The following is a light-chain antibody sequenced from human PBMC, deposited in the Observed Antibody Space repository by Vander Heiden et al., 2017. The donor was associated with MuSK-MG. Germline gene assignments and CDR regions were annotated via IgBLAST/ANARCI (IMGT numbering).Light chain of an antibody. CDR3: QQDGSSPFT. V-gene: IGKV3-20*01. J-gene: IGKJ3*01. CDR1: QSVSSY. CDR2: GAS. Sequence: EIVLTQSPGTLSLSPGERATLSCRASQSVSSYLAWYQQQPGQAPRLLIYGASSRATGIPDRFSGSGSGTDFTLTISRLEPEDFAVFHCQQDGSSPFTFGHGTKVDIK.